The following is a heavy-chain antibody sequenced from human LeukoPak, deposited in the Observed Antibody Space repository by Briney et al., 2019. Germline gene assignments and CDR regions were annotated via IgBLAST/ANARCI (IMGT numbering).Heavy chain of an antibody. Sequence: GGSLRLSCAASGFPFSSYAMSWVRQAPGKGLEWFSTISNSDDSTYYADSVKGRFTISRDNSENTLFLRMNSLRAEDTAVYYCAKATGYLLWGQGTLVTVSS. J-gene: IGHJ4*02. CDR3: AKATGYLL. CDR2: ISNSDDST. CDR1: GFPFSSYA. V-gene: IGHV3-23*01. D-gene: IGHD1-14*01.